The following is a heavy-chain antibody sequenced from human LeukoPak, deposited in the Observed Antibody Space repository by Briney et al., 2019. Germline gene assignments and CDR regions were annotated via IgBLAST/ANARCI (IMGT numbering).Heavy chain of an antibody. V-gene: IGHV1-18*01. J-gene: IGHJ6*02. CDR1: GYNFIRYG. Sequence: ASVKVSCKTSGYNFIRYGIPWVRQAPGQGLEWMGWISAYKGNTNYAQKLQGRVTMTTDTSTSTAYMELRSLRSDDTAMHYCARVGGPYNDGYYYGMDVWGQGTTVTVSS. CDR3: ARVGGPYNDGYYYGMDV. D-gene: IGHD3-16*01. CDR2: ISAYKGNT.